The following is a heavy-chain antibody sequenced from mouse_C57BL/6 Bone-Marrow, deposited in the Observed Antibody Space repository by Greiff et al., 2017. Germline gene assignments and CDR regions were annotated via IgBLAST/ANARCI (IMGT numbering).Heavy chain of an antibody. CDR1: GFNIKDYY. Sequence: EVKLMESGAELVRPGASVKLSCTASGFNIKDYYMHWVKQRPEQGLEWIGRIDPEDGDTEYAPKFQGKATMTADTSSNTAYLQLSSLTSEDTAVYYCTTEVIYYDPSWFAYWGQGTLVTVSA. J-gene: IGHJ3*01. CDR3: TTEVIYYDPSWFAY. D-gene: IGHD2-4*01. CDR2: IDPEDGDT. V-gene: IGHV14-1*01.